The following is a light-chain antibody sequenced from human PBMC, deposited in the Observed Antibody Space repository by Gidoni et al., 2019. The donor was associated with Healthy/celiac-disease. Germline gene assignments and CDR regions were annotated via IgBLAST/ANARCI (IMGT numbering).Light chain of an antibody. CDR1: QTISSY. CDR2: AAS. J-gene: IGKJ2*01. CDR3: QQTYSSPYT. Sequence: DIQMTQSPSSLSASVGDRVTLTCRASQTISSYLNWYQQKPGKAPKLLIYAASSLQSGVPSRVSGSGYVTDFTLTIYSLQPEDCATYYCQQTYSSPYTFGQGTKLEIK. V-gene: IGKV1-39*01.